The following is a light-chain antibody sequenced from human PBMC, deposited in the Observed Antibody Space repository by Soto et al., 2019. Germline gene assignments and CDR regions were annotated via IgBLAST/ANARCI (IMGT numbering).Light chain of an antibody. CDR3: QQYHTDWT. Sequence: DIQMTQSPATLFASVGDTVTITCRASESIDNWLAWYQQKPGKAPKLLILPASTLVRGVPSRFSGRGSGTQFTLTISSMQAADSATFYCQQYHTDWTFGQGTNV. CDR2: PAS. V-gene: IGKV1-5*01. J-gene: IGKJ1*01. CDR1: ESIDNW.